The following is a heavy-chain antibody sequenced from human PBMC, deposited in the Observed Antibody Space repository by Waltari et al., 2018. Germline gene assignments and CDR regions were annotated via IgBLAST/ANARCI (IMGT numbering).Heavy chain of an antibody. Sequence: QVQLVQSGAEVKKPGSSVKVSCKASGGTFSSYAISWVRQAPGQGLEWMGGIIPILGIANYAQKFQGRVTITADESTSTAYMELSSLRSEDTAVYYCASSGVEGYYYYYMDVWGKGTTVTVSS. CDR1: GGTFSSYA. V-gene: IGHV1-69*04. CDR2: IIPILGIA. D-gene: IGHD2-2*01. CDR3: ASSGVEGYYYYYMDV. J-gene: IGHJ6*03.